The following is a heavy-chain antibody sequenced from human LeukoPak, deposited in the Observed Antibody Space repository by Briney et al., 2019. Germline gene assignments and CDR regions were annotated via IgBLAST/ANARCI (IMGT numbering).Heavy chain of an antibody. Sequence: ASVKVSCEASGYTFRDYYIHWVRQAPGQGLEWMGWINPDSDGTQYAQKFEGRVIMTRDTSISTAYMELSSLRSDDTAVYYCARGREIWCSGYKCYLGPLHIWGQGTMVTVSS. D-gene: IGHD2-8*01. J-gene: IGHJ3*02. CDR1: GYTFRDYY. CDR3: ARGREIWCSGYKCYLGPLHI. CDR2: INPDSDGT. V-gene: IGHV1-2*02.